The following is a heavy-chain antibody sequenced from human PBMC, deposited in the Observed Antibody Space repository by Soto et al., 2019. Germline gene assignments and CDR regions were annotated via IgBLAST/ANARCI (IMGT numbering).Heavy chain of an antibody. CDR2: IIPIFGTA. Sequence: QVQLVQSGAEVKKPGSSVKVSCKASGGTFSNYAISWVRQAPGQGLEWMGGIIPIFGTAHYAQKFQGRVTITAXXSXSXXYMELSSLRSEDTAIYYCAVGSVDIVPTGMKPFDPWGQGTLVTVSS. J-gene: IGHJ5*02. CDR3: AVGSVDIVPTGMKPFDP. D-gene: IGHD5-12*01. V-gene: IGHV1-69*12. CDR1: GGTFSNYA.